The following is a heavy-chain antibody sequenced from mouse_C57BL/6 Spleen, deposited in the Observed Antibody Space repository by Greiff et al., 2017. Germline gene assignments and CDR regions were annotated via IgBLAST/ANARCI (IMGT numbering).Heavy chain of an antibody. J-gene: IGHJ2*01. CDR3: ARYGEHYFDY. D-gene: IGHD1-1*02. CDR2: INPNNGGT. Sequence: EVQLQQSGPELVKPGASVKISCKASGYTFTDYYMNWVKQSHGKSLEWIGDINPNNGGTSYNQKFKGKATLTVDKSSSTAYMELRSLTSEDSAVYYCARYGEHYFDYWGQGTTLTVSS. CDR1: GYTFTDYY. V-gene: IGHV1-26*01.